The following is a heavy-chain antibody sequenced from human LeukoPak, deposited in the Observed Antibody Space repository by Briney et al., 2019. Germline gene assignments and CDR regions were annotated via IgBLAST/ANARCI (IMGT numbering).Heavy chain of an antibody. CDR2: ISGSGGST. D-gene: IGHD3-3*01. CDR3: AKDRYYDFWSGSAFDI. Sequence: PGGSLRLSCAASGFTFSSYAMSWVRQAPGKGLEWVSAISGSGGSTYYADSVKGRFTISRDNSKNTLYLQMNSLRAEDTAVYYCAKDRYYDFWSGSAFDIWGQGTMVTVSS. J-gene: IGHJ3*02. CDR1: GFTFSSYA. V-gene: IGHV3-23*01.